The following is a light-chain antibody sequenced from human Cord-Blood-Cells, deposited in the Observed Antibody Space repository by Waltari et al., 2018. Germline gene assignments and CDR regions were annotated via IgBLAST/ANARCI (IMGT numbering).Light chain of an antibody. CDR2: AAS. CDR3: QQSYSTPT. Sequence: DIQMTQSPSSLSASVGDRVTITFRASQSISRCLNWYQQKPGKAPKLLIYAASSLQSGVPSRFSGSGSGTDFTLTISSLQPEDFATCYCQQSYSTPTFGGGTKVEIK. CDR1: QSISRC. V-gene: IGKV1-39*01. J-gene: IGKJ4*01.